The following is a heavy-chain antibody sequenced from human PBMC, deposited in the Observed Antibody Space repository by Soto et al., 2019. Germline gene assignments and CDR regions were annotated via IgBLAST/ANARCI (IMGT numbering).Heavy chain of an antibody. D-gene: IGHD1-7*01. CDR2: IDWAEEK. V-gene: IGHV2-70*01. CDR3: TRSTNWNYEYYFDY. J-gene: IGHJ4*02. CDR1: GFLLSRKGMS. Sequence: SGPPLVNPNQPLILTCPFSGFLLSRKGMSVSWIRQPPGKALAFLALIDWAEEKFYSPSLRTRLTVSTDTSKSHVVLTLTNVDPVDTATYSCTRSTNWNYEYYFDYWGQGTLVTVSS.